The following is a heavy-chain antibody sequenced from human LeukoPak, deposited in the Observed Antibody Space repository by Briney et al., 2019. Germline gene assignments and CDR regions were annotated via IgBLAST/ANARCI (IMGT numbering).Heavy chain of an antibody. CDR2: INPNSGGT. J-gene: IGHJ4*02. CDR1: GYTFTGFY. Sequence: ASVKVSCKASGYTFTGFYIHWVRQAPGQGLEWMGWINPNSGGTIYAQKFQGRVTMTRDTSISTAYKELSGLRSDDTAVYYCARARWDRARYFDYWGQGTLVTVSS. CDR3: ARARWDRARYFDY. D-gene: IGHD1-26*01. V-gene: IGHV1-2*02.